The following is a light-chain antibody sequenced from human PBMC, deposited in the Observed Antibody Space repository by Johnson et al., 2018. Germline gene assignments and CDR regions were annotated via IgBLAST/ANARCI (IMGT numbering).Light chain of an antibody. Sequence: QSVLTQPPSVSAAPGQKVTISCSGSSSNIGNNYVSWYQQLPGTAPKLLIYENNKRPSGIPDLFSGSKSGTSATLGITGLQTGDEADYYFGTWDSSLSAGNVFGTGSNVAVL. J-gene: IGLJ1*01. CDR3: GTWDSSLSAGNV. V-gene: IGLV1-51*02. CDR1: SSNIGNNY. CDR2: ENN.